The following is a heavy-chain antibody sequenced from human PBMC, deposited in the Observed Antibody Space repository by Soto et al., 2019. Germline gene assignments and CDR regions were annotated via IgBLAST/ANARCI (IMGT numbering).Heavy chain of an antibody. CDR2: IWYDGGNK. CDR3: ARVFGGGEFHYYGMDV. J-gene: IGHJ6*02. D-gene: IGHD3-16*01. V-gene: IGHV3-33*01. Sequence: QVQLVESGGGVVQPGRSLRLSCAASGFTFSNYGMHWVRRAPGKGLEWVAVIWYDGGNKYYPDSVKGRFTISRDNSKNSLYLPMNSLRAEETAVYYCARVFGGGEFHYYGMDVWGQGTTVTVSS. CDR1: GFTFSNYG.